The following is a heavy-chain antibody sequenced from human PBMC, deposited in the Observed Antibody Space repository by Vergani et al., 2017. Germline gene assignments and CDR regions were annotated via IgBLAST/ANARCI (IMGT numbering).Heavy chain of an antibody. V-gene: IGHV3-11*04. CDR1: GGSFSGYY. D-gene: IGHD4-17*01. CDR2: ISSSSSTI. J-gene: IGHJ2*01. CDR3: ARDRTTVTTPTTWYFDL. Sequence: QVQLQQWGAGLLKPSETLSLTCAVYGGSFSGYYWSWIRQPPGKGLEWVSYISSSSSTIYYADSVKGRFTISRDNAKNSLYLQMNSLRAEDTAVYYCARDRTTVTTPTTWYFDLWGRGTLVTVSS.